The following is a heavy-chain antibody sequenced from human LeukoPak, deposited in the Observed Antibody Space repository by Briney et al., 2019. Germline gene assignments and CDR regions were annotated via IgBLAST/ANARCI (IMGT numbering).Heavy chain of an antibody. CDR1: GFTFSSYA. V-gene: IGHV3-23*01. J-gene: IGHJ6*02. D-gene: IGHD4-17*01. Sequence: GGSLRLSCAASGFTFSSYAMSWVRQAPGKGLEWVSAISGSGGSTYYADSVKGRFTISRDNSKNTLYLQMNSLRAEDTAVYYCAKTDYGDFYHYYGMDVWGQGTTVTVSS. CDR2: ISGSGGST. CDR3: AKTDYGDFYHYYGMDV.